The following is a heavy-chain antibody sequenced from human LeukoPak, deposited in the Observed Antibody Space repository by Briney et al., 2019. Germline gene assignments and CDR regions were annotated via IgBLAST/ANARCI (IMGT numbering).Heavy chain of an antibody. CDR2: ISAYNGNT. Sequence: ASVRVSCKASGYTFTSYGISWVRQAPGQGLEWMGWISAYNGNTNYAQKFQGRVTMTRDTSISTAYMELSRLRSDDTAVYYCARDPGGVTTKTNWFDPWGQGTLVTVSS. D-gene: IGHD4-17*01. J-gene: IGHJ5*02. V-gene: IGHV1-18*01. CDR3: ARDPGGVTTKTNWFDP. CDR1: GYTFTSYG.